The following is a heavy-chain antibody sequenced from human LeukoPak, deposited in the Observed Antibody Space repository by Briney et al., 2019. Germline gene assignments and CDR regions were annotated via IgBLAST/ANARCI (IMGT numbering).Heavy chain of an antibody. J-gene: IGHJ4*02. V-gene: IGHV3-23*01. CDR2: ISGSGGST. CDR3: AKFEFGF. Sequence: GGSLRLSCAASGFTFNTYTMYWVRQAPGKGLEWVSAISGSGGSTYYADSVKGRFTISRDNSKNTLYLQMNSLRDEDTAVYYCAKFEFGFWGQGTLVTVSS. CDR1: GFTFNTYT. D-gene: IGHD3-16*01.